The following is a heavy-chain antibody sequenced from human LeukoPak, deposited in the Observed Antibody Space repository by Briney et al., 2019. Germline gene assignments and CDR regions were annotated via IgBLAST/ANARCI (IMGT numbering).Heavy chain of an antibody. Sequence: PSETPSLTCTVSGGSISSYYWSWIRQPPGKGLEWIGYIYYSGSTNYNPSLKSRVTISVDTSKNQFSLKLSSVTAADTAVYYCARGPFDYWGQGTLVTVSS. CDR1: GGSISSYY. CDR2: IYYSGST. J-gene: IGHJ4*02. V-gene: IGHV4-59*01. CDR3: ARGPFDY.